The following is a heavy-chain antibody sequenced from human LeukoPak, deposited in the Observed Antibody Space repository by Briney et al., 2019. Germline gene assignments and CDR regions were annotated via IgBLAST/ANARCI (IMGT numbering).Heavy chain of an antibody. V-gene: IGHV1-2*02. CDR2: INPNSGGT. Sequence: ASVKVSCKASGYTFTGYYMHWVRQAPGQGLEWMGWINPNSGGTNYAQKFQGRVTMTRDTSISTAYMELSRLRSDDTAVYYCARGPLRGYSYGYGWFDPWGQGTLVTVSS. CDR3: ARGPLRGYSYGYGWFDP. D-gene: IGHD5-18*01. J-gene: IGHJ5*02. CDR1: GYTFTGYY.